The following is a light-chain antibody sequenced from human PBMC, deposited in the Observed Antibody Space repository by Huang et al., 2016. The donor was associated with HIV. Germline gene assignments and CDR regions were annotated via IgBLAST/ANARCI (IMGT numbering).Light chain of an antibody. CDR2: EAS. J-gene: IGKJ2*01. V-gene: IGKV3-15*01. CDR3: QQYNDWPRT. CDR1: HSIGTN. Sequence: DIVMTQSPATLSVSPGGRATLSCKASHSIGTNLAWHQQKPGQAPRLLIDEASTRANGIPARFSGRGSGTEFTLTISSLQSEDSAIYYCQQYNDWPRTFGQGTKVEIK.